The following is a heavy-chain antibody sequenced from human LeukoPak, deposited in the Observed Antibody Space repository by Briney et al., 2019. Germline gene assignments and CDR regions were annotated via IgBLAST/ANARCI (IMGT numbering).Heavy chain of an antibody. D-gene: IGHD2-2*01. CDR1: GFTFSSYS. J-gene: IGHJ4*02. CDR2: ISSASGSI. Sequence: GGSLRLSCAASGFTFSSYSTNWVRQAPGKGLEWVSYISSASGSIYYADSVKGRFTISRDNAKNSLFLQMNSLRAEDTAVYYCARLPAYCSSTSCYYDYWGQGTLVTVSS. V-gene: IGHV3-48*04. CDR3: ARLPAYCSSTSCYYDY.